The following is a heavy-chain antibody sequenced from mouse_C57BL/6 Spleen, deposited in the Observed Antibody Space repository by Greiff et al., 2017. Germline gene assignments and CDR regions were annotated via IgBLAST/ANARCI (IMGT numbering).Heavy chain of an antibody. CDR3: ATGYSKGGFAY. Sequence: QVQLQQPGAELVRPGSSVKLSCKASGYTFTSYWMHWVKQRPIQGLEWIGNIDPSDSETHYNQKFKDKATVTVDKSSSTAYMQLSSLTSEDSAVYYCATGYSKGGFAYWGQGTLVTVSA. D-gene: IGHD2-5*01. CDR2: IDPSDSET. J-gene: IGHJ3*01. CDR1: GYTFTSYW. V-gene: IGHV1-52*01.